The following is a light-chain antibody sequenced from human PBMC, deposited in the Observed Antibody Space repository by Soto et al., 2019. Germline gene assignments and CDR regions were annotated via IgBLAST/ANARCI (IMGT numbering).Light chain of an antibody. CDR2: GAS. Sequence: PGERVPLSCRASQDIRSSLAWYQQKPGQAPRLLIYGASIRATGVPATFSGSGSGTEFTLSISSLQSEHLGVYYCQQDSSWPLTFGGGTKVDI. V-gene: IGKV3-15*01. J-gene: IGKJ4*01. CDR1: QDIRSS. CDR3: QQDSSWPLT.